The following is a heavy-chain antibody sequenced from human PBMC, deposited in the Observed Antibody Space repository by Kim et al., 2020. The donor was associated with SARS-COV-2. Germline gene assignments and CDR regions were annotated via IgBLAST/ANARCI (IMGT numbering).Heavy chain of an antibody. J-gene: IGHJ3*02. CDR3: ARLKALTGTTLFDI. CDR2: IYYSGST. V-gene: IGHV4-59*01. CDR1: YGPISGYY. Sequence: SETLSLTCTVSYGPISGYYWSWIRRPPGKGLEWIGYIYYSGSTNYNPSLKSRVTILVDTSKNQFSLKLNSVIAADTAVYYCARLKALTGTTLFDIWGQGTMVTVSS. D-gene: IGHD1-1*01.